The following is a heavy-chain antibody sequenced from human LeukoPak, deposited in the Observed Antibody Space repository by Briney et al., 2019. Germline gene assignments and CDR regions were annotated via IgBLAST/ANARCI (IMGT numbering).Heavy chain of an antibody. CDR1: GGSFSGYY. CDR3: ARGRAYYDFWSGYWGGNPIDY. Sequence: ASETLSLTCAVCGGSFSGYYWSWIRQPPGKGLEWIGEINHSGSTNYNPSLKSRVTISVDTSKNQFSLKLSSVTAADTAVYYCARGRAYYDFWSGYWGGNPIDYWGQGTLVTVSS. J-gene: IGHJ4*02. CDR2: INHSGST. D-gene: IGHD3-3*01. V-gene: IGHV4-34*01.